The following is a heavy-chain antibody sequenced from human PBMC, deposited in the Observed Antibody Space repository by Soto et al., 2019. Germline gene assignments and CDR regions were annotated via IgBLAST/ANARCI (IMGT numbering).Heavy chain of an antibody. CDR3: EAHGSGSYYNEKFEVWFDP. V-gene: IGHV1-69*13. Sequence: GASVKVSCKAPGGTFSSYAISWVRQAPGQGLEWMGGIIPIFGTANYAQKFQGRVTITADESTSTAYMELSSLRSEDTAVYYCEAHGSGSYYNEKFEVWFDPWGQGTLVTVSS. CDR2: IIPIFGTA. D-gene: IGHD3-10*01. J-gene: IGHJ5*02. CDR1: GGTFSSYA.